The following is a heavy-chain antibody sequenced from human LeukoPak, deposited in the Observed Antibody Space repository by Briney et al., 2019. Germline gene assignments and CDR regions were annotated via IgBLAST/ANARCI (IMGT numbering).Heavy chain of an antibody. J-gene: IGHJ4*02. D-gene: IGHD3-9*01. CDR2: VNGNGGRT. V-gene: IGHV3-23*01. CDR1: GFTFSSYA. CDR3: AKGVSGHYDILTGNDY. Sequence: PGGSLRLSCAASGFTFSSYAMNWVRQVPGKGLEWVSGVNGNGGRTDYADSVKGRFTISRDNSKNSLFLQMNSLRAEDTAIYYCAKGVSGHYDILTGNDYWGQGTLVTVS.